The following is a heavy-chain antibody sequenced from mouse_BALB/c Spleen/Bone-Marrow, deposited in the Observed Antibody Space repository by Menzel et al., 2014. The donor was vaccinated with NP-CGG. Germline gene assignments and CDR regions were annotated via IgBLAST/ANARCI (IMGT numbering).Heavy chain of an antibody. Sequence: EVKLEESGGGLVQPGGSLRLSCATSGFTFTDYYMSWVRQPPGKALEWLGFIRNKVNGYTTEYSASVKGRFTISSDNSQSILYLQMNPPIAEESATDNGARSLYPRAKDYWGQGTSVTVSA. J-gene: IGHJ4*01. V-gene: IGHV7-3*02. CDR2: IRNKVNGYTT. CDR1: GFTFTDYY. D-gene: IGHD2-1*01. CDR3: ARSLYPRAKDY.